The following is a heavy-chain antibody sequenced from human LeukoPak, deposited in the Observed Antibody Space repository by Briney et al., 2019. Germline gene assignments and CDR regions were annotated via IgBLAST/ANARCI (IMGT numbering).Heavy chain of an antibody. J-gene: IGHJ4*02. CDR3: ARVSAGEKHPLDY. CDR2: IKQDGSEK. CDR1: GFSLSNYW. V-gene: IGHV3-7*01. Sequence: TGGSLRLSCAASGFSLSNYWMNWVRQAPGKGLEWVANIKQDGSEKYYVDSVKGRFTISRDNAKNSLYLQMNSLRAEDTAVYYCARVSAGEKHPLDYWGQGTLVTVSS. D-gene: IGHD7-27*01.